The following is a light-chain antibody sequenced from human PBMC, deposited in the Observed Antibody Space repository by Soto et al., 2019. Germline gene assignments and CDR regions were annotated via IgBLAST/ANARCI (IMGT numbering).Light chain of an antibody. CDR2: WAS. Sequence: DIVMTQSPDSLAVSLGERATINCKSSQSVLYSSNNKDYLAWYQQKPGRPPKLLLYWASTRESGVPDRFSGSGSGTDFTLTISSLQAEDVADYYCQQYYSTPWTFGQGTKVEIK. V-gene: IGKV4-1*01. CDR3: QQYYSTPWT. J-gene: IGKJ1*01. CDR1: QSVLYSSNNKDY.